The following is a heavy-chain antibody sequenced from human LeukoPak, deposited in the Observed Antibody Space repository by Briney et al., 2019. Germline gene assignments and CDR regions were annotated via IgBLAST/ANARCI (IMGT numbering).Heavy chain of an antibody. V-gene: IGHV3-30*18. CDR3: AKDQVTSLAGGAFDI. J-gene: IGHJ3*02. CDR2: ISYDGSNK. CDR1: GFTFSSYG. Sequence: GRSLRLSCAASGFTFSSYGMHWVRQAPGKGLEWVAVISYDGSNKYYADSVKGRFTISRDNSKNTLYLQMNSLRAEDTAVYYCAKDQVTSLAGGAFDIWGQGTMVTVSS. D-gene: IGHD4-11*01.